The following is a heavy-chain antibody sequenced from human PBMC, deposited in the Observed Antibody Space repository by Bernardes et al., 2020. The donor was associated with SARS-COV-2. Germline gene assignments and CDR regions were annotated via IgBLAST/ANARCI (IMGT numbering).Heavy chain of an antibody. V-gene: IGHV3-11*05. Sequence: GGSLRLSCAASGFTFSNFYMSWFRLAPGKGLEWVSYITSGSTNTDYADSVKGRFTISRDDAKNSLYLQMSGLGVEDTAVYYCARGRGGGYFDSWGQGSLVTVSS. D-gene: IGHD3-16*01. CDR1: GFTFSNFY. CDR2: ITSGSTNT. J-gene: IGHJ4*02. CDR3: ARGRGGGYFDS.